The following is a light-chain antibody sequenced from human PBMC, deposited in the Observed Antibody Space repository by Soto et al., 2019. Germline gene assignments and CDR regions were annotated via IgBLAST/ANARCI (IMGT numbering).Light chain of an antibody. J-gene: IGLJ2*01. V-gene: IGLV2-8*01. CDR3: QSYDNGLSGVV. Sequence: QSALTQPPSASGSPGQSVTISCTGTSSDVGGYNYVSWYQQHPGKAPKLMIYEVSKRPSGVPDRFSGSKSGNTASLAITGLQTEDEADYYCQSYDNGLSGVVFGGGTKVTVL. CDR2: EVS. CDR1: SSDVGGYNY.